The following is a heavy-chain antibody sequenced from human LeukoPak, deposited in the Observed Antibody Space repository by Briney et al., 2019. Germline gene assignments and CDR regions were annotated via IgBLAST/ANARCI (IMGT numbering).Heavy chain of an antibody. D-gene: IGHD3-16*01. CDR2: SRKKDNDYTT. CDR3: ASQVRGGFDY. J-gene: IGHJ4*02. Sequence: GGSLRLSCAASGFTFSDHYMDWVRQAPGKGLEWVGRSRKKDNDYTTTYAASVKGRFTISGDESKNSLYLQMNSLKTEDTAVYYCASQVRGGFDYWGQGTLVTVFS. V-gene: IGHV3-72*01. CDR1: GFTFSDHY.